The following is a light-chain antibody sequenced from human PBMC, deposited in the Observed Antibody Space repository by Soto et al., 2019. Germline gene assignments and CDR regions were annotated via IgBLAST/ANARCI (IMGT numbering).Light chain of an antibody. CDR1: QSVGTN. CDR2: GAL. CDR3: QQYNNWPPWT. V-gene: IGKV3-15*01. J-gene: IGKJ1*01. Sequence: EVVMTQSPATLSVSPGERATLSCRASQSVGTNLAWYQQQPGQAPRLLIYGALTRATGIPARFSGSGSGTEFTLTISSLQSEDFAVYYCQQYNNWPPWTFGQGTRVEIK.